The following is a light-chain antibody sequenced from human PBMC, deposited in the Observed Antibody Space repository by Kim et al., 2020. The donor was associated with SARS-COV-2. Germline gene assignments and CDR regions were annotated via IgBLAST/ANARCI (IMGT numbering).Light chain of an antibody. Sequence: QPASISCTSSQTLLYRYGNSSLIWFTLRPGQSPMRLISKVSQRDSGVPDRFSGSGSGTDFTLKISRVEAEDFVIYYCMQSTERWTFGQGTQVDI. J-gene: IGKJ1*01. CDR1: QTLLYRYGNSS. CDR2: KVS. CDR3: MQSTERWT. V-gene: IGKV2-30*01.